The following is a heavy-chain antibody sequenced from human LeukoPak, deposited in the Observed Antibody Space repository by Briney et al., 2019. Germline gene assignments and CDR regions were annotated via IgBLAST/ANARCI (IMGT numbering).Heavy chain of an antibody. CDR1: GGTFSSYA. D-gene: IGHD2-2*01. J-gene: IGHJ4*02. V-gene: IGHV1-2*02. CDR2: INPNSGGT. Sequence: ASVKVSCKASGGTFSSYAISSVRQAPGQGLEWMGWINPNSGGTNYAQKFQGRVTMTRDTSISTAYMELSRLRSDDTAVYYCARDESTSFDSLWGQGTLVTVSS. CDR3: ARDESTSFDSL.